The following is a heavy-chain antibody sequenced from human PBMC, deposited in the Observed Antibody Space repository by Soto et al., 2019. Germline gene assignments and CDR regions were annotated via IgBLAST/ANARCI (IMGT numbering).Heavy chain of an antibody. J-gene: IGHJ5*02. D-gene: IGHD2-15*01. CDR1: GGSISSYY. V-gene: IGHV4-59*08. CDR2: IYYSGST. CDR3: AGTYCSGGSCYPFDWFDP. Sequence: QVQLQESGPGLVKPSETLSLTCTVSGGSISSYYWSWIRQPPGKGLEWIGYIYYSGSTNYNPSLNSRVTISVDTSKTQFSLKLSSVTAADTAVYYCAGTYCSGGSCYPFDWFDPWGQGTLVTVSS.